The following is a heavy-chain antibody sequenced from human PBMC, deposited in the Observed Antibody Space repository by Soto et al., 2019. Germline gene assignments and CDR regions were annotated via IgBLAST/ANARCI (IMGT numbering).Heavy chain of an antibody. CDR2: IFYDASNK. J-gene: IGHJ2*01. V-gene: IGHV3-33*01. CDR3: ARDVRSWYFDL. CDR1: GFTFSNYG. Sequence: VQLVESGGSVVQPGRSLRLSCAASGFTFSNYGMHWVRQAPGKGLEWVAVIFYDASNKYYADSVKGRFTISRDNSKNTLYLQMNSLRAEDTAVYFCARDVRSWYFDLWGRGTLVTVSS.